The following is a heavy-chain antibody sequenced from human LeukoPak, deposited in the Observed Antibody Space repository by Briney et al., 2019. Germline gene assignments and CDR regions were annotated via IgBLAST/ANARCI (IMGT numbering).Heavy chain of an antibody. CDR2: INSDGSST. V-gene: IGHV3-74*01. Sequence: GGSLRLSCAASGFTFSSYWMHWVRQAPGKGLVWVSRINSDGSSTSYADSVKGRFTISRDNAKNTLYLQMNSLRAEDTAVYYCAKVPLVGAHAGPPIDYWGQGTLVTVSS. CDR3: AKVPLVGAHAGPPIDY. J-gene: IGHJ4*02. D-gene: IGHD1-26*01. CDR1: GFTFSSYW.